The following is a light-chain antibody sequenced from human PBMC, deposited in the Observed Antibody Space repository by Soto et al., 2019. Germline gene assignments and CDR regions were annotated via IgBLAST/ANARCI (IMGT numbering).Light chain of an antibody. CDR1: QSVSSY. Sequence: EIFLTQSPATLSLSPWERATLSCRASQSVSSYLAWYQQKPGQAPRLLIYDTSNRATGIPARFSGSGSGTDFTLTISSLEPEDFALYYCQQRSNWPPTFGQGTKVDIK. V-gene: IGKV3-11*01. CDR3: QQRSNWPPT. J-gene: IGKJ1*01. CDR2: DTS.